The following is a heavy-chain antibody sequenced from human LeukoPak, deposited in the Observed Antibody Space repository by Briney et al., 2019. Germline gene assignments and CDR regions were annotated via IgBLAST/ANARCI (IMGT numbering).Heavy chain of an antibody. V-gene: IGHV4-59*01. CDR1: GGPISSYY. Sequence: PSETLSLTCTVSGGPISSYYWSWIRQPPGKGLEWIGYIYYSGSTNYNPSLKSRVTISVDTSKNQFSLKLSSVTAADTAVYYCARGLLGATIGFDSWGQGTLVTVSS. J-gene: IGHJ4*02. CDR3: ARGLLGATIGFDS. CDR2: IYYSGST. D-gene: IGHD1-26*01.